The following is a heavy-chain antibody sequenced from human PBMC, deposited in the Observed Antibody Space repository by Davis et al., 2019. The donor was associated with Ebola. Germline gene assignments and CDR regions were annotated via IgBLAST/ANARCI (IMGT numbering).Heavy chain of an antibody. CDR2: ISAYNGNT. CDR1: GYTFTSYG. Sequence: ASVKVSCKASGYTFTSYGISWVRQAPGQRLEWMGWISAYNGNTNYAQKLQGRVTITADESTSTAYMELSSLRSEDTAVYYCTTVGWTWELLHGYWGQGTLVTVSS. CDR3: TTVGWTWELLHGY. V-gene: IGHV1-18*01. J-gene: IGHJ4*02. D-gene: IGHD1-26*01.